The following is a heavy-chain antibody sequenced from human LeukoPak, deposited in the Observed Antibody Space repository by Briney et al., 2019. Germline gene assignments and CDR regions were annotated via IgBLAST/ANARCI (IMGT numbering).Heavy chain of an antibody. CDR1: RFTFSAYA. Sequence: GGSLRLCCAASRFTFSAYAIDWVRQAPGKGLEWVAVISYDGSNKNYADSVKGRFTISRDNSKNTLYLQMNSLRAEDTAVYYCARDLLRYFDWLHMAAYWGQGTLVTVSS. CDR3: ARDLLRYFDWLHMAAY. CDR2: ISYDGSNK. D-gene: IGHD3-9*01. J-gene: IGHJ4*02. V-gene: IGHV3-30*04.